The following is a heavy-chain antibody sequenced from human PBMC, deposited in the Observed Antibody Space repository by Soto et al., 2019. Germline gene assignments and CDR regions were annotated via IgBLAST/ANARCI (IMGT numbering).Heavy chain of an antibody. CDR2: MNPNSGNT. D-gene: IGHD3-3*01. CDR1: GYTFNSYD. V-gene: IGHV1-8*01. CDR3: ARGSTSYDFWSGYYTDY. J-gene: IGHJ4*02. Sequence: GASVKVSCKASGYTFNSYDINWVRQATGQGLEWMGWMNPNSGNTGYAQKFQGRVTMTRNTSISTAYMELSSLRSEDTAVYYCARGSTSYDFWSGYYTDYWGQGTLVTVSS.